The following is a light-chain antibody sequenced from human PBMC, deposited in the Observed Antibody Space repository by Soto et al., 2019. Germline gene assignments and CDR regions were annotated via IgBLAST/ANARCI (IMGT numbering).Light chain of an antibody. V-gene: IGKV3-15*01. CDR1: QSLSSN. Sequence: EIVMTQSPATLSVSPGERATLSCRASQSLSSNLAWYLQKPGQAPRLLIYGASTRATGIPARFSGSGSGTEFTLTISSLRSEDFAVYYCQKYNNWPLTFGGGTKVEIK. J-gene: IGKJ4*01. CDR3: QKYNNWPLT. CDR2: GAS.